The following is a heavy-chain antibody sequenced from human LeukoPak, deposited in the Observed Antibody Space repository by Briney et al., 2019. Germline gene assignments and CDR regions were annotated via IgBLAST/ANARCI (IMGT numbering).Heavy chain of an antibody. Sequence: SVKVSCKASGGTFSSYAISWVRQAPGQGLEWMGGIIPIFGTANYAQKFQGRVTITADKSTSTAYMELSSLRSEDTAVYYCAGPPYYYDSSGYLNAFDIWGQGTMVTVSS. CDR1: GGTFSSYA. CDR2: IIPIFGTA. V-gene: IGHV1-69*06. D-gene: IGHD3-22*01. CDR3: AGPPYYYDSSGYLNAFDI. J-gene: IGHJ3*02.